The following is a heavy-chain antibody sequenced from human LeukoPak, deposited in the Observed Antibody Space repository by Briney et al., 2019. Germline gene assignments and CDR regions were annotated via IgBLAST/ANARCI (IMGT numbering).Heavy chain of an antibody. CDR3: ARGRWLPNAFDI. D-gene: IGHD5-24*01. V-gene: IGHV4-34*01. Sequence: SETLSLTCAVYGGSFSGYYWSWIRQPPGKGLEWIGEINHSGSTNYNPSLKSRVTISVDTSKNQFSLKLSSVTAADTAVYYCARGRWLPNAFDIWGQGTMVTVFS. J-gene: IGHJ3*02. CDR2: INHSGST. CDR1: GGSFSGYY.